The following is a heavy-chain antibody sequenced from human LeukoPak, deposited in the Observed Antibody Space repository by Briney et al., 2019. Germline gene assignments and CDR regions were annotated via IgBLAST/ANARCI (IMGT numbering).Heavy chain of an antibody. CDR1: GGSISSYY. Sequence: SETLSLTCTVSGGSISSYYWSWIRQPPGKGLGWIGYIYYSGSTNYNPSLKSRVTISVDTSKNQFSLKLRSVTAADTAVSSFARGRYSGYDCVEYWGEGALVTVSS. J-gene: IGHJ4*02. V-gene: IGHV4-59*01. D-gene: IGHD5-12*01. CDR3: ARGRYSGYDCVEY. CDR2: IYYSGST.